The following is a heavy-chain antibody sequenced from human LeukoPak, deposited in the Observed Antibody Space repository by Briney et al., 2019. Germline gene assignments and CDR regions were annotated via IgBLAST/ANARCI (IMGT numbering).Heavy chain of an antibody. J-gene: IGHJ3*01. CDR2: IYYSGST. CDR3: ARQVATIYHGFDV. Sequence: SETRSLTCSVSGGSIRDVSYYWALIRQPPGKGLEWIGSIYYSGSTYYNPSLQSRISMSVDTSRNQFSLNLRSVTAADSAIFYCARQVATIYHGFDVWGQGTMITVSS. D-gene: IGHD5-24*01. V-gene: IGHV4-39*01. CDR1: GGSIRDVSYY.